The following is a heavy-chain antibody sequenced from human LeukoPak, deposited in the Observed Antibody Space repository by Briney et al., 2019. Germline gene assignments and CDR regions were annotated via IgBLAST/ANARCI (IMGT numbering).Heavy chain of an antibody. D-gene: IGHD3-16*01. J-gene: IGHJ4*02. CDR3: AKDGEIAFGGVMIGYFDY. Sequence: GGSLRLSCAASGFTFSSYGMHWVRQAPGKGLEWVAFIRYDGSNKYYADSVKGRFTISRDNSTNTLYLQMNSLRAEDTVVYYGAKDGEIAFGGVMIGYFDYWGQGTLVTVSS. CDR1: GFTFSSYG. V-gene: IGHV3-30*02. CDR2: IRYDGSNK.